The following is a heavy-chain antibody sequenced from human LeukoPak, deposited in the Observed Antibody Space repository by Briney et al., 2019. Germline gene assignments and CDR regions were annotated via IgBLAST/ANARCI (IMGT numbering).Heavy chain of an antibody. D-gene: IGHD5-24*01. J-gene: IGHJ6*02. CDR1: GGSISSYY. V-gene: IGHV4-59*01. Sequence: SETLSLTCTVSGGSISSYYWSWIRQPPGKGLEWIGYIYYSGSINYNPSLKSRVTISVDTSKNQFSLKLSSVTAADTAVYYCARTRRDGYKLRTMYYYYGMDVWGQGTTVTVSS. CDR2: IYYSGSI. CDR3: ARTRRDGYKLRTMYYYYGMDV.